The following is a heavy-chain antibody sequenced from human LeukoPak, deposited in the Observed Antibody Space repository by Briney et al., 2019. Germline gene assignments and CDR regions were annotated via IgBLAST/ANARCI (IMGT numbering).Heavy chain of an antibody. D-gene: IGHD3-10*01. J-gene: IGHJ4*02. Sequence: GGSLRLSCAASGFTFSHYGMNWVRQAPGKGLEWVSSITSGGTYVYYEDSLNGRFTISRDNAKNSLYLEMHSLSAEDTAVYFCARDGPDSMVSIHYFDFWGQGTLVTVSS. CDR3: ARDGPDSMVSIHYFDF. V-gene: IGHV3-21*01. CDR1: GFTFSHYG. CDR2: ITSGGTYV.